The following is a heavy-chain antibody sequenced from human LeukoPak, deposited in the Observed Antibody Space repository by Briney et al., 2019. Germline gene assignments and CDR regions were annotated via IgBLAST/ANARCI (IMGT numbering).Heavy chain of an antibody. D-gene: IGHD6-19*01. J-gene: IGHJ4*02. CDR2: ISVYNGNT. V-gene: IGHV1-18*01. CDR1: GYRFRSYG. Sequence: ASVKVSCKASGYRFRSYGISWVRQVPGQGLEWMGWISVYNGNTKYAQKLQGRVTMTTDTSTSTAYMELRSLRSDDTAVYYCARADRYSSWGNYFDYWGQGTLVTVSS. CDR3: ARADRYSSWGNYFDY.